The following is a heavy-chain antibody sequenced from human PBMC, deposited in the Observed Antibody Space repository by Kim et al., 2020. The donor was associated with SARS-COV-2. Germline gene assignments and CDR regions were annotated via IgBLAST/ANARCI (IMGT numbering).Heavy chain of an antibody. J-gene: IGHJ5*02. V-gene: IGHV3-23*01. Sequence: GRCTISRDNSKNTLYLQMNSLRAEDTAVYYCAKDVTENYSNSGTWRWFDPWGQGTLVTVSS. D-gene: IGHD6-13*01. CDR3: AKDVTENYSNSGTWRWFDP.